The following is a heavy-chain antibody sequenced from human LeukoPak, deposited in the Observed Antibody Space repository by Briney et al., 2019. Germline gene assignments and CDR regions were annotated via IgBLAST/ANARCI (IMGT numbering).Heavy chain of an antibody. CDR2: ISYDGSNK. CDR1: GFTFSSYA. V-gene: IGHV3-30*04. D-gene: IGHD1-1*01. Sequence: GGSLRLSCAASGFTFSSYAMHWVRQAPGKGLEWVAVISYDGSNKYYADSVKGRFTISRDNSKNTLYLQMNSLRAEDTAVYYCATSGIMWYNWNDNPFDYWGQGTLVTVSS. CDR3: ATSGIMWYNWNDNPFDY. J-gene: IGHJ4*02.